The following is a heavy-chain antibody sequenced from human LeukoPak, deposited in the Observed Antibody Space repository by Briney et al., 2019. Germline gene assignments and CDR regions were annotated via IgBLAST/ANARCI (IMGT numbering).Heavy chain of an antibody. CDR1: GGSISSGGYY. J-gene: IGHJ4*02. D-gene: IGHD5-24*01. V-gene: IGHV4-31*03. CDR3: ARDRDGYNLFDY. Sequence: PSETLSLTCTVSGGSISSGGYYWSWIRQHPGKGLEWIGYIYYSGSTYYNPSLKSRVTMSVDTSKNQFSLKLSSVTAADTAVYYCARDRDGYNLFDYWGQGTLVTVSS. CDR2: IYYSGST.